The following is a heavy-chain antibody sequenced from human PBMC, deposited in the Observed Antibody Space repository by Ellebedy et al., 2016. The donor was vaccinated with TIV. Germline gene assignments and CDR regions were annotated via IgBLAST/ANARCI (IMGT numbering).Heavy chain of an antibody. Sequence: GESLKISCAASGFTFSNYAMTWVRQAPGKGLEWVSTTGGGDNLFYADSVTGRFTISRDDLKNTLFLQMNSLRAEDTAVYYCASSPYCGGDCYYYYQYGMDVWGQGTTVTVSS. CDR1: GFTFSNYA. J-gene: IGHJ6*02. CDR2: TGGGDNL. D-gene: IGHD2-21*02. V-gene: IGHV3-23*01. CDR3: ASSPYCGGDCYYYYQYGMDV.